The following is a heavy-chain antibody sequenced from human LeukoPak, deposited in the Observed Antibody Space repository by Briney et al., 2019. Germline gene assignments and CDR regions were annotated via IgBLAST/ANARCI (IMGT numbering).Heavy chain of an antibody. Sequence: ESGGSLRLSCAASGFTFSSYAMSWVRQAPGKGLEWVSAISGSGGSTYYADSVKGRFTISRDNSKNTLYLQMNSLRAEDTAVYYCAKDGQPLLYYFDYWGQGTLVTVSS. J-gene: IGHJ4*02. CDR1: GFTFSSYA. D-gene: IGHD2-21*02. V-gene: IGHV3-23*01. CDR3: AKDGQPLLYYFDY. CDR2: ISGSGGST.